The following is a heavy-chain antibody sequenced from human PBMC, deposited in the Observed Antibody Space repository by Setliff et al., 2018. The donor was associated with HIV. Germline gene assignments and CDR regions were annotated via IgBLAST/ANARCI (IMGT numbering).Heavy chain of an antibody. D-gene: IGHD3-22*01. CDR1: GDSNSSSSYY. V-gene: IGHV4-39*01. Sequence: SETMSLPRSVSGDSNSSSSYYWGWIRQPPGEGLEWIGSIYYSGSTYYNPSLNSRVTISVDASKNQFSLKLSSVTAADTAVYYCASLPPLYDSSGYSFDYWGQGTLVTVS. CDR3: ASLPPLYDSSGYSFDY. CDR2: IYYSGST. J-gene: IGHJ4*02.